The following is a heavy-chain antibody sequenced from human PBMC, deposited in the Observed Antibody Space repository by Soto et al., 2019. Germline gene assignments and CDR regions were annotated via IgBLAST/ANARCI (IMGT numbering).Heavy chain of an antibody. CDR3: AREATGTRIQLWAYFDY. Sequence: SETLSLTCTVSGGSISSGGYYWSWIRQHPGKGLEWIGYIYYSGSTYYNPSLKSRVTISVDTSKNQLSLKLSSVTAADTAVYYCAREATGTRIQLWAYFDYWGQGTLVTVSS. V-gene: IGHV4-31*03. CDR1: GGSISSGGYY. CDR2: IYYSGST. J-gene: IGHJ4*02. D-gene: IGHD5-18*01.